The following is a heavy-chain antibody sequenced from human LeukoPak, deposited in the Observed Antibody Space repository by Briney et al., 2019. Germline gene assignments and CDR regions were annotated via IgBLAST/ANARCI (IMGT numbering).Heavy chain of an antibody. V-gene: IGHV5-51*01. Sequence: GESLKISCKGSGYSFTSYWIGWVRQMPGKGLEWMGIIYPGDSDTRYSPSFQGQVTISADKSISTAYLQWSSLKASATAMYYCRGPRVGGVIPFTSWGQGPLVTVSS. CDR1: GYSFTSYW. CDR2: IYPGDSDT. D-gene: IGHD3-16*02. CDR3: RGPRVGGVIPFTS. J-gene: IGHJ5*02.